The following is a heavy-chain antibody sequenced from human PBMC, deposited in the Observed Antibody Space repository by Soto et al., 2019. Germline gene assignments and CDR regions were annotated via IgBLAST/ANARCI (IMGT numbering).Heavy chain of an antibody. V-gene: IGHV4-34*01. CDR3: ARGQEGVVATH. CDR1: GGSFSGYY. J-gene: IGHJ4*02. Sequence: ETLSLTCVVYGGSFSGYYWSWIRQPPGKGLEWIGEIKDGGLTNYSPSLKSRATISKDTPNNQFSLKLHSVTAADTAVYYCARGQEGVVATHWDQGALVTVSS. D-gene: IGHD5-12*01. CDR2: IKDGGLT.